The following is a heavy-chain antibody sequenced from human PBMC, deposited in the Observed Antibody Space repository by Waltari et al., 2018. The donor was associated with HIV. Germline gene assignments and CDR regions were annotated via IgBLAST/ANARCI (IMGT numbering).Heavy chain of an antibody. J-gene: IGHJ4*02. CDR3: APLEDYDFWSG. D-gene: IGHD3-3*01. V-gene: IGHV3-30*02. CDR2: IRDDGSDK. Sequence: QAQLVESGGGVVHPAGFLRLPCAASGITFSSYDMPWVRQAPGKGRGLVAFIRDDGSDKYYADSVKGRFTISRDNSKNTLYLQMNSLRAEDTAVYYCAPLEDYDFWSGWGQGTLVTVSS. CDR1: GITFSSYD.